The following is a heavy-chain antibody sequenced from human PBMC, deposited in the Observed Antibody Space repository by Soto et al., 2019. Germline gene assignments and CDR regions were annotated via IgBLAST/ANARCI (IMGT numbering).Heavy chain of an antibody. CDR1: GGSISSSSYY. D-gene: IGHD2-15*01. Sequence: QLQLQESGPGLVKPSETLSLTCTVSGGSISSSSYYWGWIRQPPGKGLEWIGSIYYSGSTYYNPSLKSRVTISVDTSKNQFSLKLSSVTAADTAVYYCASHGAVVAATEAFDIWGQGTMVTVSS. CDR3: ASHGAVVAATEAFDI. J-gene: IGHJ3*02. V-gene: IGHV4-39*01. CDR2: IYYSGST.